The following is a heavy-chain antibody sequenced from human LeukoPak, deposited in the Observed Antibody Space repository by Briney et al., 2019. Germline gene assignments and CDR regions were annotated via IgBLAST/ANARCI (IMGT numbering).Heavy chain of an antibody. Sequence: SETLSLTCTVSGGSVSSNDYYWSWIRQPPGKGLEWIGYIFYSGRTNYNPSLKSRVTISVDTSKNQFSLKLSSVTAADTAVYYCARVRDYYDSSGYYEHFDYWGQGTLVTVSS. D-gene: IGHD3-22*01. CDR3: ARVRDYYDSSGYYEHFDY. J-gene: IGHJ4*02. CDR1: GGSVSSNDYY. CDR2: IFYSGRT. V-gene: IGHV4-61*08.